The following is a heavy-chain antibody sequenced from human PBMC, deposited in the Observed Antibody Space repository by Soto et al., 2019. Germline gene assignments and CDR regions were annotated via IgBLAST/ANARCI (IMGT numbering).Heavy chain of an antibody. CDR2: ISPSGST. D-gene: IGHD2-2*01. J-gene: IGHJ4*02. Sequence: QVQLQQWGAGLLKPSETLSLTCAVYGGSFSGYYWSGIRQSPGQGLEWIGVISPSGSTIYNPPLESRVTISADTSKNQFSLRLSSVTAADTALSSCARYCSSAKCYGVFDYWGQGTLVTVSS. V-gene: IGHV4-34*01. CDR3: ARYCSSAKCYGVFDY. CDR1: GGSFSGYY.